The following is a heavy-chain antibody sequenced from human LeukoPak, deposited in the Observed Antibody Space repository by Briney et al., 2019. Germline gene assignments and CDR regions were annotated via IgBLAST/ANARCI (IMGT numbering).Heavy chain of an antibody. CDR1: GYSISSGYY. CDR2: IHHSGST. V-gene: IGHV4-38-2*02. Sequence: KPSETLSLTCTVSGYSISSGYYWGWIRQPPGKGLEWIGSIHHSGSTNYNPSLKSRVTISVDTSKNQFSLKLSSVTAADTAVYYCARDYYDSSGYYYFDYWGQGTLVTVSS. CDR3: ARDYYDSSGYYYFDY. D-gene: IGHD3-22*01. J-gene: IGHJ4*02.